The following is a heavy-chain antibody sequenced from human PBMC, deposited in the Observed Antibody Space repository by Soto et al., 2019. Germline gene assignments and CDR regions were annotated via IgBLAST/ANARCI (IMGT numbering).Heavy chain of an antibody. V-gene: IGHV3-23*01. CDR2: ISGSGNST. D-gene: IGHD6-13*01. Sequence: EVQLLESGGGLVQPGGSLRLSCAASGFTFSTYAMSWVRQAPGKGLEWVSAISGSGNSTYYADSVKGRFTISRDNSKNTLHLQMKSLRAEDTAVYYCAKDGGIAGAVEYFQHWGQGTLVTVSS. CDR1: GFTFSTYA. J-gene: IGHJ1*01. CDR3: AKDGGIAGAVEYFQH.